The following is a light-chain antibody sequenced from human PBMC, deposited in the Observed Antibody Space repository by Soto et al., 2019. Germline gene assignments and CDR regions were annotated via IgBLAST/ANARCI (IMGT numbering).Light chain of an antibody. V-gene: IGKV1-5*01. CDR1: QGISRW. J-gene: IGKJ1*01. CDR2: DAS. CDR3: QQYTTYWT. Sequence: DIPMTQSPSTLSASLGDRVTITCRASQGISRWLVWYQQRPGKAPKLLIYDASTLHSGVPSRFSGSGSGTEFTLTISSLQPDDSATYYCQQYTTYWTFGQGTKVEIK.